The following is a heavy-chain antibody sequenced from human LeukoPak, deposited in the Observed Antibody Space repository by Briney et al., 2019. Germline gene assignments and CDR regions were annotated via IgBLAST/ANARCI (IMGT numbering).Heavy chain of an antibody. Sequence: SQTLSLTCAISGDSVSSNSAAWNWIRQSPSRGLEWLGRTYYRSKWYNDYAVSVNSRITINPDTSKNQFSLQLNSVTPEDTAVYYCARDAGAPGGYSYGYGFDYWGQGTLVTVSS. CDR2: TYYRSKWYN. J-gene: IGHJ4*02. V-gene: IGHV6-1*01. D-gene: IGHD5-18*01. CDR1: GDSVSSNSAA. CDR3: ARDAGAPGGYSYGYGFDY.